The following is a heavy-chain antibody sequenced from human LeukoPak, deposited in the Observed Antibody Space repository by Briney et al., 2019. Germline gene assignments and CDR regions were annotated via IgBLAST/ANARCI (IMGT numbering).Heavy chain of an antibody. Sequence: GGSLRLSCAASGFIFRNYWMNWVRQAPGKELEWVANMKKDGSKTFYVDSVKGRFTISRDNAKNLLYLEMNSLRVEDTAVYYCATSPRASKYAHFDHWGQGTLVTVSS. V-gene: IGHV3-7*01. CDR2: MKKDGSKT. CDR1: GFIFRNYW. J-gene: IGHJ4*02. CDR3: ATSPRASKYAHFDH. D-gene: IGHD4-4*01.